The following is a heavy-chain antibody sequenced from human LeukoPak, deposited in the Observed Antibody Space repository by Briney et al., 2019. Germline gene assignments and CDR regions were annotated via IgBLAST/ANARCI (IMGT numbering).Heavy chain of an antibody. CDR3: ARDRMRSSRPCSWFDP. Sequence: ASVKVSCKASGYTFTGYYMHWVRQAPGQGLEWRGWINPNSGGTNYAQKFQGRVTMTRDTSISTAYMELSRLRSDDTAVYYCARDRMRSSRPCSWFDPWGQGTLVTVSS. CDR2: INPNSGGT. D-gene: IGHD2-15*01. CDR1: GYTFTGYY. V-gene: IGHV1-2*02. J-gene: IGHJ5*02.